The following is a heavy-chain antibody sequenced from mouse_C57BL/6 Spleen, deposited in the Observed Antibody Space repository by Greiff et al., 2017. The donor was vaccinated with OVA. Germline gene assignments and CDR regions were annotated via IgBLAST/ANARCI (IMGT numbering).Heavy chain of an antibody. V-gene: IGHV1-72*01. CDR2: IDPNSGGT. D-gene: IGHD1-1*01. J-gene: IGHJ2*01. Sequence: PGRGLEWIGRIDPNSGGTKYNEKFKSKATLSVDKPSSTAYMQLSSLTSEDSAVYYCARSTTTVGFDYWGQGTTLTVSS. CDR3: ARSTTTVGFDY.